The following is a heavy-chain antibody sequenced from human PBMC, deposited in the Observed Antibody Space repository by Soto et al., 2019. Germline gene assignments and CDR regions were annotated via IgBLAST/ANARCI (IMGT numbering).Heavy chain of an antibody. V-gene: IGHV4-31*03. Sequence: QVQLQESGPGLVKPSQTLSLTCTVSGGSISSGGYYWSWIRQHPGKGLEWIGYIYYSGSTYYNPSLKSRVTISVDTSKNQFSLKLSSVTAADTAVYYCARDANYYYDSSESGPPHWFDPWGQGTLVTVSS. J-gene: IGHJ5*02. CDR1: GGSISSGGYY. CDR2: IYYSGST. D-gene: IGHD3-22*01. CDR3: ARDANYYYDSSESGPPHWFDP.